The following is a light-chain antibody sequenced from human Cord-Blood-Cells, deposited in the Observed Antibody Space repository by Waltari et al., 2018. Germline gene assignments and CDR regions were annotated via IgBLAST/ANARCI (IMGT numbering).Light chain of an antibody. CDR3: QQYGSSPPYT. Sequence: DIVLTQSPGTLSFSPGERATLSCRASQSVSSSYLAWYQQKPGQAPRLLIYGASSRATGIPDRFSGSGSGTDFTLTISRLEPEDFAVYYCQQYGSSPPYTFGQGTKLEIK. CDR2: GAS. CDR1: QSVSSSY. J-gene: IGKJ2*01. V-gene: IGKV3-20*01.